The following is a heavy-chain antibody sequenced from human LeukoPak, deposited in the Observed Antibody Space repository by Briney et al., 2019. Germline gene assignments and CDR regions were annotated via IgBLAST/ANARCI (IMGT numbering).Heavy chain of an antibody. CDR1: GFTFSDAW. CDR3: ARDRRDSSGSPYSDY. Sequence: GGSLRLSCAASGFTFSDAWMNWVRQAPGKGLEWVSYISSSGSTIYYADSVKGRFTISRDNAKNSLYLQMNSLRAEDTAVYYCARDRRDSSGSPYSDYWGQGTLVTVSS. V-gene: IGHV3-11*04. J-gene: IGHJ4*02. D-gene: IGHD6-19*01. CDR2: ISSSGSTI.